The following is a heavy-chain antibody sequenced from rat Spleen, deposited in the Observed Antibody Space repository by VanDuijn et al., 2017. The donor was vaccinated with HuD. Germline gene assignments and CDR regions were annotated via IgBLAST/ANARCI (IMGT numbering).Heavy chain of an antibody. CDR2: ISSDGGNT. D-gene: IGHD3-2*01. CDR1: GFTFSNYW. J-gene: IGHJ3*01. Sequence: EVQLVESDGGLVQPGRSLKLSCVASGFTFSNYWMYWVRQAPGKGLEWVSSISSDGGNTYYPDSVKGRFTISRDNAKSTLYLQMNSLRSEDTATYFCARPLALNWFAYWGQGTLVTVSS. V-gene: IGHV5-58*01. CDR3: ARPLALNWFAY.